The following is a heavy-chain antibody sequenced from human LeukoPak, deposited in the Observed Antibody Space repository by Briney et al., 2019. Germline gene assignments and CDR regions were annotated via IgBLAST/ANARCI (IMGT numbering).Heavy chain of an antibody. J-gene: IGHJ4*02. CDR2: INTDGGST. CDR3: AKVCRYSYGHYFDY. CDR1: GFTFSSYW. V-gene: IGHV3-74*01. Sequence: AGGSLRLSCAASGFTFSSYWMHWVRQAPGKGLVWVSRINTDGGSTNYADSVKGRFTISRDNAKNTLYLQMNSLRAEDTAVYYCAKVCRYSYGHYFDYWGQGTLVTVSS. D-gene: IGHD5-18*01.